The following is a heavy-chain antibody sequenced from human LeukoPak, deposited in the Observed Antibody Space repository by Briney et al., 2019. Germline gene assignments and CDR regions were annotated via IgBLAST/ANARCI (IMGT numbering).Heavy chain of an antibody. CDR3: ARCGPFNGGPSEYYFDY. D-gene: IGHD4-23*01. CDR2: SNPRDRST. CDR1: GYSFTTYY. V-gene: IGHV1-46*01. Sequence: ASVKVSCKASGYSFTTYYIHWLRQAPGQGLGWRGMSNPRDRSTIYAQKFQGRVTITRDMATSTVYLEPRSLRSEDTAVYYSARCGPFNGGPSEYYFDYWGQGTLVTVSS. J-gene: IGHJ4*02.